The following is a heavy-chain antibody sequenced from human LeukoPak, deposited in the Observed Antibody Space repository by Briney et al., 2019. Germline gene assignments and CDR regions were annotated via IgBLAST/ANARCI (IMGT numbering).Heavy chain of an antibody. CDR1: GGSISSSSYY. J-gene: IGHJ4*02. D-gene: IGHD3-10*01. CDR2: IHYSGST. CDR3: AMVRGVEPLG. V-gene: IGHV4-39*01. Sequence: SETLSLTCTVSGGSISSSSYYWGWIRQPPGKGLEWIGSIHYSGSTYYNPSLKSRVTISVDTSKNQFSLKLSSVTAADTAVYYCAMVRGVEPLGWGQGTLVTVSS.